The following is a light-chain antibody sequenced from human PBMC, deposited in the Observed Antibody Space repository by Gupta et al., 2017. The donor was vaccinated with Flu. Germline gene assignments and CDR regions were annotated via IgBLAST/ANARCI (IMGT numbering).Light chain of an antibody. Sequence: DIQMTQSPSSLSASVGDRVTITCRASQDIRTWLAWYQQKPAKAPKSLIYAASNLQSGVPSRFSGGGSGTDFTLTISSLQPEDFATYYCQQYNSFPLTFGGWTKVGIK. CDR1: QDIRTW. CDR3: QQYNSFPLT. CDR2: AAS. J-gene: IGKJ4*01. V-gene: IGKV1D-16*01.